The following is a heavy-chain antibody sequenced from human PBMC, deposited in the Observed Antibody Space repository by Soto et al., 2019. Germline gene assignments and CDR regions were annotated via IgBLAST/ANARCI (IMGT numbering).Heavy chain of an antibody. CDR1: GFTFSNAW. Sequence: EVQLVESGGGLVKPGGSLRLSCAASGFTFSNAWMNWVRQAPGKGLEWVGRIQSKTDGGTTDYAAPVKGRFTISRDDSKNTLYLQMNSLKTEDTAVYYCTPGAIVLMAAYYYYGMDVWGQGTTVTVSS. V-gene: IGHV3-15*07. J-gene: IGHJ6*02. D-gene: IGHD2-8*01. CDR2: IQSKTDGGTT. CDR3: TPGAIVLMAAYYYYGMDV.